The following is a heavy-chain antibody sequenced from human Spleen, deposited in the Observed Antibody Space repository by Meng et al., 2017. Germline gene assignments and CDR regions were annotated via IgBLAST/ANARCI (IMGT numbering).Heavy chain of an antibody. CDR3: ARGYSSGWYTYYYYYGMDV. D-gene: IGHD6-19*01. V-gene: IGHV6-1*01. Sequence: LRLSCAISGDSVSSNSAAWNWIRQSPSRGLEWLGRTYYRSKWYNDYAVSVKSRITINPDTSKNQFSLQLNSVTPEDTAVYYCARGYSSGWYTYYYYYGMDVWGQGTTVTVSS. J-gene: IGHJ6*02. CDR1: GDSVSSNSAA. CDR2: TYYRSKWYN.